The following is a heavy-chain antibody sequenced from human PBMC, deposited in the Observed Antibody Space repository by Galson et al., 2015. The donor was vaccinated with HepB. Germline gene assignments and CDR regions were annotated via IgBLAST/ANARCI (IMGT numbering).Heavy chain of an antibody. V-gene: IGHV3-74*03. J-gene: IGHJ4*02. CDR3: GRSRGGRGYHYDY. CDR1: GFTFDNYK. Sequence: SLRLSCAATSGFTFDNYKIHWVRHVPGKGLVWVAYIDSDERGTKYADSVKGRFTISRDNARNTVFLQMNSLRVEDTAVYFCGRSRGGRGYHYDYWGQGTLVAVSS. D-gene: IGHD3-16*02. CDR2: IDSDERGT.